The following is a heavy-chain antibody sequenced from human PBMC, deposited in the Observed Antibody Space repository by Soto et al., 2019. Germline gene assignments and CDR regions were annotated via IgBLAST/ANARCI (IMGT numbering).Heavy chain of an antibody. V-gene: IGHV4-59*01. CDR2: IYNNENT. CDR1: GGSISTYY. Sequence: SETLSLTCTVSGGSISTYYCSWIRQPPGKGLEWIGFIYNNENTNYSPSLKSRVTISVDTSKNQLSLKLNSVTAADTALYYCAISSGWYDFYYYGMDVWGQGTTVTVSS. CDR3: AISSGWYDFYYYGMDV. D-gene: IGHD6-19*01. J-gene: IGHJ6*02.